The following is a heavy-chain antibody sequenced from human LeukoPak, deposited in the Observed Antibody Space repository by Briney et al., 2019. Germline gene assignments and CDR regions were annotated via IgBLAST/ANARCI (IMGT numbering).Heavy chain of an antibody. D-gene: IGHD4-17*01. CDR2: LYRDGTT. J-gene: IGHJ4*02. V-gene: IGHV3-53*01. Sequence: SGGSLRLSCAASEFSVGSNYMSWVRQAPGKGLDWVSLLYRDGTTYYAESVKGRFTISRDSSKSTLYLQMNSLTVEDTALYYCARVGYYGDYALALDHWGQGTLVSVSS. CDR1: EFSVGSNY. CDR3: ARVGYYGDYALALDH.